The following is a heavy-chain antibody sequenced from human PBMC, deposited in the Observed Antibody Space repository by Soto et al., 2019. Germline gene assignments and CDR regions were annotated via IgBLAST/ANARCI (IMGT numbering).Heavy chain of an antibody. CDR2: IYYSVII. D-gene: IGHD5-18*01. V-gene: IGHV4-30-4*01. Sequence: SETLSLTVTVSCDSITDGDYWWSLIRQPPGTDLEWIAYIYYSVIIHYKPSLKSRVTISLEPSKNQFSLTMTSVPDADTAVYSCARGIQEGFDPWGQGTLVTVSS. J-gene: IGHJ5*02. CDR1: CDSITDGDYW. CDR3: ARGIQEGFDP.